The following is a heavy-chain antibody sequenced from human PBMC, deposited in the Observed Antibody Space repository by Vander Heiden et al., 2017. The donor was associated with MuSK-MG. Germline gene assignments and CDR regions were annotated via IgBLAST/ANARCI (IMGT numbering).Heavy chain of an antibody. CDR3: AREPLEYGSGSHFFNWFDP. D-gene: IGHD3-10*01. V-gene: IGHV7-4-1*02. J-gene: IGHJ5*02. Sequence: QVQVVQSGSELKKPGASVKISCKASGYTFSNYGINWIRQAPGQGLEWMGCINTNTGNPTYVQGFTGRFGFSLDTSVTTAYLQISNLKAEDTAVYYCAREPLEYGSGSHFFNWFDPWGQGTLVTVSS. CDR1: GYTFSNYG. CDR2: INTNTGNP.